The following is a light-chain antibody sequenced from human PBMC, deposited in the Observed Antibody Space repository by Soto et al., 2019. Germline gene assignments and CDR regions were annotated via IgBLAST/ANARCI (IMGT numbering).Light chain of an antibody. CDR2: EVT. CDR3: SSYTSSSLYV. CDR1: SSDIGGHHF. V-gene: IGLV2-14*01. J-gene: IGLJ1*01. Sequence: QSVLTQPASVSGSPGQSITISCTGTSSDIGGHHFVSWYQQQSGKAPKLVIYEVTDRPSGVSDRFSGSKSGNTASLTISGLQPEDDADYYCSSYTSSSLYVFGTGTKVTVL.